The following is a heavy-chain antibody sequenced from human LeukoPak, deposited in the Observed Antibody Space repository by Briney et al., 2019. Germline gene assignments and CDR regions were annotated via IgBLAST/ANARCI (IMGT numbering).Heavy chain of an antibody. CDR1: GFTFSSYW. CDR2: IKQDGSEK. V-gene: IGHV3-7*03. CDR3: ARNYSSGWYWAFDI. Sequence: GGSLRLSCAASGFTFSSYWMSWVRQAPGKGLEWVANIKQDGSEKYYVDSVKGRFTISRDNSKNTLYLQMNSLRAEDTAVYYCARNYSSGWYWAFDIWGQGTMVTVSS. J-gene: IGHJ3*02. D-gene: IGHD6-19*01.